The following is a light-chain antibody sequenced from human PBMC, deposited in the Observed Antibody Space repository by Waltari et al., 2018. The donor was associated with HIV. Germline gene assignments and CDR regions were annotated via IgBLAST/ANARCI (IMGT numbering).Light chain of an antibody. Sequence: QSALTQPASVSGSPGQSVTISCTGPTINYNSVSWYQQHPAKAPKLIIFDGTYRPSGVSNRFSGSQSGNPASLTISGLQGEDEAHYYCSSYTASGSVIFGGGTNLTVL. CDR3: SSYTASGSVI. J-gene: IGLJ2*01. CDR2: DGT. CDR1: TINYNS. V-gene: IGLV2-14*03.